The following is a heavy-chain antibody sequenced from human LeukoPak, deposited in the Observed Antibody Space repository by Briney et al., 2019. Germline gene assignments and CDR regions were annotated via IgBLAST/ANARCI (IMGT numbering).Heavy chain of an antibody. CDR3: ARDVGIAVAGSPPSPALDY. CDR2: INPNSGGT. D-gene: IGHD6-19*01. Sequence: ASVKVSCKASGYTFTGYYMHWVRQAPGQGLEWMGWINPNSGGTNYAQKFQGRVTMTRDMSTSTVYMELSSLRSEDTAVYYCARDVGIAVAGSPPSPALDYWGQGTLVTVSS. J-gene: IGHJ4*02. CDR1: GYTFTGYY. V-gene: IGHV1-2*02.